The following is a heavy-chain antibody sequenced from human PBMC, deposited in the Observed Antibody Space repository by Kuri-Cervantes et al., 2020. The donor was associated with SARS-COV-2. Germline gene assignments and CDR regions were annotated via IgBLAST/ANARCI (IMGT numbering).Heavy chain of an antibody. Sequence: GGSLRLSCAASGFTFSSYGMHWVRQAPGKGLEWVAVISYDGSNKYYADSVKGRFTISRDNAKNSLYLQMNSLRAEDTAVYYCARANVRAILSYYYYYGMDVWGQGTTVTGAS. CDR3: ARANVRAILSYYYYYGMDV. V-gene: IGHV3-30*03. D-gene: IGHD3-16*02. J-gene: IGHJ6*02. CDR2: ISYDGSNK. CDR1: GFTFSSYG.